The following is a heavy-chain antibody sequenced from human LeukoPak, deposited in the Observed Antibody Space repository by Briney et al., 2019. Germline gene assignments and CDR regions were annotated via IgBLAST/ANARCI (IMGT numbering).Heavy chain of an antibody. CDR1: GGTFSSYA. D-gene: IGHD2-2*02. V-gene: IGHV1-69*13. J-gene: IGHJ6*03. CDR3: ARGPRRYCSSTSCYSVVNYYYVDV. CDR2: IIPIFGTA. Sequence: SVKVSCKASGGTFSSYAISWVRQAPGQGLEWMGGIIPIFGTANYAQKFQGRVTITADESTSTAYMELSSLRSEDTAVYYCARGPRRYCSSTSCYSVVNYYYVDVWGKGTTVTVSS.